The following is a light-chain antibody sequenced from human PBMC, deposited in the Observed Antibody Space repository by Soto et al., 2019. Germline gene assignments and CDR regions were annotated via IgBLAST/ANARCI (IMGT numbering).Light chain of an antibody. CDR2: DAS. CDR1: QSISNW. V-gene: IGKV1-5*01. Sequence: DLQMTQSPSPLSASVGDRVTITCRASQSISNWLAWYQQQPGKAPKLLIYDASNLESGVPSRFSGSGSGTEFTLTISSLQPDDFATYYCQPENRVVGQGTKVAIK. CDR3: QPENRV. J-gene: IGKJ1*01.